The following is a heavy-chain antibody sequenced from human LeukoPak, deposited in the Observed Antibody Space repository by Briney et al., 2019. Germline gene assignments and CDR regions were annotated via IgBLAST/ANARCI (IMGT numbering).Heavy chain of an antibody. CDR2: VYYNGNT. V-gene: IGHV4-59*13. Sequence: PSETLSLTCTVSGGSLDNYYWSWIRQPPGKVLEWMGYVYYNGNTNYKPSLRSRVTMSVDTFKNQFFLKLASVAAADTAVYYCARDSAAAGSFDYWGQGTLVTVSS. J-gene: IGHJ4*02. CDR1: GGSLDNYY. D-gene: IGHD6-13*01. CDR3: ARDSAAAGSFDY.